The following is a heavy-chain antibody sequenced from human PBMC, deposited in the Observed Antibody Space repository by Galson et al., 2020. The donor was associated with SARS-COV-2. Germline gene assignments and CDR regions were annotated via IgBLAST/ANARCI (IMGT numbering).Heavy chain of an antibody. CDR1: GFTFSSYG. D-gene: IGHD3-16*01. J-gene: IGHJ6*03. Sequence: GGSLRLSCAASGFTFSSYGMHWVRQAPGKGLEWVAVIWYDGSNKYYADPVKGRFTISRDNSKNTLYLQMISLRAEDTAVYYCARDHGGYYYYMDVWGKGTTVTVSS. V-gene: IGHV3-33*01. CDR3: ARDHGGYYYYMDV. CDR2: IWYDGSNK.